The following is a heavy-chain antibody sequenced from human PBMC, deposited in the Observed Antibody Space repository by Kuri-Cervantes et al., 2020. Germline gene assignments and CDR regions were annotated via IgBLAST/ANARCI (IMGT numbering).Heavy chain of an antibody. D-gene: IGHD2-2*01. CDR3: ATANHCSSTRCYSYYYYYYGMDV. V-gene: IGHV3-48*02. CDR2: ISSSSSTT. J-gene: IGHJ6*02. CDR1: GFTFSTSS. Sequence: GGSLRLSCAASGFTFSTSSMNWVPQAPGKGLEGVSYISSSSSTTYYADSVKGRFTISRDNAKNSLYLQINSLRDEDTAVYYCATANHCSSTRCYSYYYYYYGMDVWGQGTTVTVSS.